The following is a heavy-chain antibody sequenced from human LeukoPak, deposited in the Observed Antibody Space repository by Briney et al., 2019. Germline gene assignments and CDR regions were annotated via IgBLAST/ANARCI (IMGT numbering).Heavy chain of an antibody. CDR1: GFTFSSYE. CDR3: ARTPGANPYYYYYYMDV. J-gene: IGHJ6*03. Sequence: GGSLRLSCAASGFTFSSYEMNWGRQAPGQGLEWVSYIRSSGSTIYYADSVKGRFTISRDNAKNTLYLQMNSLRAEDTAVYYCARTPGANPYYYYYYMDVWGKGTTVTISS. D-gene: IGHD4/OR15-4a*01. CDR2: IRSSGSTI. V-gene: IGHV3-48*03.